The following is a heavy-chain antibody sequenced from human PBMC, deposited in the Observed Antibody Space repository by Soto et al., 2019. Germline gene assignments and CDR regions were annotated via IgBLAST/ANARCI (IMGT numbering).Heavy chain of an antibody. CDR2: INHNSGGT. CDR3: AGGKTIDAEIFNWFGP. J-gene: IGHJ5*01. V-gene: IGHV1-2*02. CDR1: GHTFTGYY. Sequence: QVQPVQSGAEVKKPGASVKISCKASGHTFTGYYIHWVRQSPGQGLEWMGWINHNSGGTDYGQKFQGRVTMTRDTVIRTGFLELTRVNSADTAVYYFAGGKTIDAEIFNWFGPRGQGNLVPVSS. D-gene: IGHD3-9*01.